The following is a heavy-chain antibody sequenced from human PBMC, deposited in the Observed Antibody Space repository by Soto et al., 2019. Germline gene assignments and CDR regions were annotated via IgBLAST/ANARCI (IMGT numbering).Heavy chain of an antibody. Sequence: QVQLVESGGGLVKPGGSLRLSCAASGFTFSDFYMSWIRQAPGKGLEWISYISSGSTNIFYADFVKGRFTVSRDNAKNSVYLQMDSLRAEDTAVYYCARDRNAAGSDYWGQGTLVTVSS. CDR1: GFTFSDFY. CDR3: ARDRNAAGSDY. CDR2: ISSGSTNI. J-gene: IGHJ4*02. V-gene: IGHV3-11*01. D-gene: IGHD1-1*01.